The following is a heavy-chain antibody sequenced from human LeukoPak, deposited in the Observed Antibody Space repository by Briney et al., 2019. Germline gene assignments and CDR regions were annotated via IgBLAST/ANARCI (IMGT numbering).Heavy chain of an antibody. Sequence: PGRSLRLSCAASGFTFSSYGMHWVRQAPGKGLEWVAVIWYDGSNKYYADSVKGRFTISRDNSKNTLYLQMNSLRAEDTAVYYCAREGRDGYNYGYWGQGTLVTVSS. CDR1: GFTFSSYG. V-gene: IGHV3-33*01. D-gene: IGHD5-24*01. CDR2: IWYDGSNK. J-gene: IGHJ4*02. CDR3: AREGRDGYNYGY.